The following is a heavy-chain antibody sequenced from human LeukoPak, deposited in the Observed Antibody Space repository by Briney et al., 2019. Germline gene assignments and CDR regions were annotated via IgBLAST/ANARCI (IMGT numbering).Heavy chain of an antibody. CDR3: AREASIQYTTEYFQH. Sequence: ASVKVSCKASGYTFTSYGISWVRQAPGQGLEWIGWISAYNGNTNYAQKLQGRVTMTTDTSTSTADMELRSVRSDDTAVYYCAREASIQYTTEYFQHWGQGTLVTVSS. J-gene: IGHJ1*01. D-gene: IGHD1-14*01. CDR1: GYTFTSYG. CDR2: ISAYNGNT. V-gene: IGHV1-18*01.